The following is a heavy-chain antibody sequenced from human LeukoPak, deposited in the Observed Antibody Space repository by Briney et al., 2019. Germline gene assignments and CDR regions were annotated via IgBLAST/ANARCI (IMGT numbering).Heavy chain of an antibody. V-gene: IGHV3-23*01. J-gene: IGHJ4*02. Sequence: GGSLRLSCAASGFTFSSYAMSWVRQAPGKGLEWVSAISGSGGSTYYADSVKGRFTISRDNSKNTLYLQMNSLRAEDTAVYYCAKDLSTNDFWSGYYYFDYWGQGTLVTVSS. CDR3: AKDLSTNDFWSGYYYFDY. CDR1: GFTFSSYA. CDR2: ISGSGGST. D-gene: IGHD3-3*01.